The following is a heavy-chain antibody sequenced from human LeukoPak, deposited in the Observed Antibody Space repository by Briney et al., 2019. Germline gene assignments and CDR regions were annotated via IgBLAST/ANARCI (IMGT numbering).Heavy chain of an antibody. CDR2: IYYSGNT. D-gene: IGHD5-24*01. CDR1: GGSISSGSYY. J-gene: IGHJ5*02. Sequence: SQTLSLTCTVSGGSISSGSYYWGWIRQPPGNVLEWIGSIYYSGNTYYNPSLKSRVMISVDTSKNEFSLKLSSATAADTAVYYCAREGDGYNLNWFDPWGQGTLVTVSS. CDR3: AREGDGYNLNWFDP. V-gene: IGHV4-39*07.